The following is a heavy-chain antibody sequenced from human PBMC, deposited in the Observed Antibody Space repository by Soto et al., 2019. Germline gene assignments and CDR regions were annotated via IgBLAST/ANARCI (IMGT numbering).Heavy chain of an antibody. CDR3: ARESHDYGNNYFDY. Sequence: EVQLVESGGGLVQPGGSLRLSCAASGFTFSSYSMNWFRQPPGKGLEWVSYISSSSSTIYYADSVKGRFTISRDNAKNSLYLQMNSLRDEDTAVYYCARESHDYGNNYFDYWGQGTLVTVSS. V-gene: IGHV3-48*02. J-gene: IGHJ4*02. CDR2: ISSSSSTI. CDR1: GFTFSSYS. D-gene: IGHD4-17*01.